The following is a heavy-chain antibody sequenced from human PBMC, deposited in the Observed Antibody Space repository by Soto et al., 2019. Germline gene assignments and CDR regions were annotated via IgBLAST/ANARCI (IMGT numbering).Heavy chain of an antibody. V-gene: IGHV3-66*01. Sequence: GGSLRLSCAVSGFDASVNFMTWVRQAPGKGLEWVSSINNAFNAFYADSVTGRFTISRDNSKNTLYLQMNSLRVEDTAMYYCVRENYYYGMDVWGQGTAVTVSS. CDR2: INNAFNA. J-gene: IGHJ6*02. CDR1: GFDASVNF. CDR3: VRENYYYGMDV.